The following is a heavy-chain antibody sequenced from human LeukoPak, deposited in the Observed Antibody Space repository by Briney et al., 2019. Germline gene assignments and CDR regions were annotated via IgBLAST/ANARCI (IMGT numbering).Heavy chain of an antibody. J-gene: IGHJ4*02. CDR2: IKHNGDEL. CDR3: ARELRTFDC. V-gene: IGHV3-7*01. D-gene: IGHD3-16*01. Sequence: GGSLRLSCAASGFTFSSYWMTWVRQAPGKGLEWVANIKHNGDELNYVDSVEDRFTISRDNAKNSLYLHMTDLRAEDTAVYYCARELRTFDCWGQGTLVTVSS. CDR1: GFTFSSYW.